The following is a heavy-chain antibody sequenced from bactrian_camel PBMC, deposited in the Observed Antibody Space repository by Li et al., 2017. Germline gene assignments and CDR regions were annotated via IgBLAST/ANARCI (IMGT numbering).Heavy chain of an antibody. V-gene: IGHV3S28*01. Sequence: QLVESGGGSVQAGGSLRLSCVASGYTSKSAFMGWFRQAPGKDREAVAAVGTDDGRTYYADSAKGRFTVSQDNGKNTLSLQMTALKPEDTAMYYCAFAVVGGGLWYDTYEYHYWGQGTQVTVS. CDR3: AFAVVGGGLWYDTYEYHY. CDR2: VGTDDGRT. CDR1: GYTSKSAF. D-gene: IGHD5*01. J-gene: IGHJ4*01.